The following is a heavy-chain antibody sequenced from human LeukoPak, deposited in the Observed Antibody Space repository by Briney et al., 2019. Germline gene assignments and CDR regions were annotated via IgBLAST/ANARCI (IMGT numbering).Heavy chain of an antibody. Sequence: PGGSLRLSCAASGFTFSSYEMNWVRQAPGKGLEWVSYISSSSSTIYYADSVKGRFTISRDNAKNSLYLQMNSLRAEDTAVYYCARATDGYILEYYFDYWGQGTLVTVSS. J-gene: IGHJ4*02. D-gene: IGHD5-24*01. V-gene: IGHV3-48*03. CDR3: ARATDGYILEYYFDY. CDR2: ISSSSSTI. CDR1: GFTFSSYE.